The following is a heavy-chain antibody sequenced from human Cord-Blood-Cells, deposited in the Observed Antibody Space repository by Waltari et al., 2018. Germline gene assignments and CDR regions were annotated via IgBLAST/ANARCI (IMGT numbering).Heavy chain of an antibody. CDR3: ARLLSGSYYYYYGMDV. Sequence: QVQLQESGPGLVKPSETLSLTCTVSGGSISSYYWSWIRQPPGKGMEWIGYIYYSGSTNYNPSLKSRVTISVDTSKNQFSLKLSSGTAADTAVYYCARLLSGSYYYYYGMDVWGQGTTVTVSS. J-gene: IGHJ6*02. CDR1: GGSISSYY. D-gene: IGHD1-26*01. CDR2: IYYSGST. V-gene: IGHV4-59*01.